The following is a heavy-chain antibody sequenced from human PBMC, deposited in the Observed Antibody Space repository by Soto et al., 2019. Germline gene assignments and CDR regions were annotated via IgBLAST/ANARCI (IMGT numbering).Heavy chain of an antibody. CDR2: INNDGSNT. CDR1: GFTFSSYW. D-gene: IGHD3-10*01. V-gene: IGHV3-74*01. Sequence: GGSLRLSCAASGFTFSSYWMHWVRQAPGKGLEWVSRINNDGSNTNYADPVKGRFTISRDNAKNTLYLQMNSLRAEDTAIYFCARGIYGSGSYSNYWVPGTPGTVAS. J-gene: IGHJ4*02. CDR3: ARGIYGSGSYSNY.